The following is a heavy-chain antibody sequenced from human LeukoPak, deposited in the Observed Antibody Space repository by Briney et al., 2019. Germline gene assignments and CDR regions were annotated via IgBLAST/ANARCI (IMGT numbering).Heavy chain of an antibody. CDR3: AKDLIGSTYYYDSSGYGEMDY. Sequence: GGSLRPSCAASGFTFSSYAMGSVRQAPGKGLGWGSSISGGGGSTYYADSVKARFTISRDNSKNTLYLQMNSLRAEDTAVYYCAKDLIGSTYYYDSSGYGEMDYWGQGTLVTVSS. J-gene: IGHJ4*02. V-gene: IGHV3-23*01. D-gene: IGHD3-22*01. CDR2: ISGGGGST. CDR1: GFTFSSYA.